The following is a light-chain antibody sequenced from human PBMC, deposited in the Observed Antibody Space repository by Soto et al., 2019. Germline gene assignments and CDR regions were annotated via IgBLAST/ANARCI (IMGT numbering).Light chain of an antibody. CDR1: QSVSSH. Sequence: EIVMTQSQATLSVSPGERAILSCRASQSVSSHLAWYQQKPGQAPRLLIYEATNRDTGIPARFSGSGSGTEFIHTISSLQSEDFAIYYCQQYKKWPLTFGGGTKVEVK. CDR2: EAT. V-gene: IGKV3-15*01. J-gene: IGKJ4*01. CDR3: QQYKKWPLT.